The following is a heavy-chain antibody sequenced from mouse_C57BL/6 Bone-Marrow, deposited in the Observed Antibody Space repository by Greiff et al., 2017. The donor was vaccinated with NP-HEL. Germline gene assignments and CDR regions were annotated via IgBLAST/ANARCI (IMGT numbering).Heavy chain of an antibody. CDR1: GYTFTSYW. CDR2: VDPNRGGT. D-gene: IGHD1-1*01. Sequence: QVQLQQPGAELVKPGASVKLSCKASGYTFTSYWMHWVKQRPGRGLEWIGRVDPNRGGTTYNEKFKSKAPPTVDKPASTADMQRSSLTSEDAAVYYCAHYYGNVWGQGTTLTVSS. J-gene: IGHJ2*01. CDR3: AHYYGNV. V-gene: IGHV1-72*01.